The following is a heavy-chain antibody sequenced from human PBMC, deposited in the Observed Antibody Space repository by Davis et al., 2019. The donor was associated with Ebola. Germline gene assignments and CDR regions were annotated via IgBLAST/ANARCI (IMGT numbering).Heavy chain of an antibody. CDR2: ISGSGATT. J-gene: IGHJ3*01. V-gene: IGHV3-23*01. Sequence: GESLKISCAASGFTCGSHDMNWVRQAPGKGLEWVSTISGSGATTYYADSVRGRFTISRDNSRSTLYLQMNALRAEDTAVYYCANYIQRGAFDVWGQGTVVTVSS. CDR1: GFTCGSHD. D-gene: IGHD5-18*01. CDR3: ANYIQRGAFDV.